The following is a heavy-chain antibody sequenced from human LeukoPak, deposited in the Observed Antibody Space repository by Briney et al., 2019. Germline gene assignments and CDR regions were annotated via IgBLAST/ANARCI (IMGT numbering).Heavy chain of an antibody. J-gene: IGHJ4*02. V-gene: IGHV3-23*01. CDR1: GFTFSSYA. CDR3: AKASLMIVVVTTDLDY. D-gene: IGHD3-22*01. CDR2: ISGSGGST. Sequence: GGSLRLSCAASGFTFSSYAMSWVRQAPGKGLEWVSAISGSGGSTYYADSVKGRFTISRDNSKNTLYLQMNSLRVEDTAVYYCAKASLMIVVVTTDLDYWGQGTLVTVSS.